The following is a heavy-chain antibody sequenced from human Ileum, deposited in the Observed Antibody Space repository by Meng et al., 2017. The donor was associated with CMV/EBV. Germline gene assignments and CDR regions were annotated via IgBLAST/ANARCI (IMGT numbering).Heavy chain of an antibody. V-gene: IGHV4-4*02. J-gene: IGHJ4*02. D-gene: IGHD4-17*01. CDR2: VYHSGST. CDR3: ARRWDGDYPFEY. Sequence: CDVFCGSFNQNYWWNWVRQTPGKGLEWIGEVYHSGSTNYNPSLKSRVTISVDKSNNQFSLKVNSVTAADTAIYYCARRWDGDYPFEYWGQGILVTVSS. CDR1: CGSFNQNYW.